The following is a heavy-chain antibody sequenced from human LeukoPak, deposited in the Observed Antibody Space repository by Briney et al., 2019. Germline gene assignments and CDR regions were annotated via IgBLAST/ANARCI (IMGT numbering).Heavy chain of an antibody. V-gene: IGHV3-23*01. D-gene: IGHD4-17*01. J-gene: IGHJ4*02. CDR2: IRGSDGST. CDR1: GFPFSTYA. Sequence: GGSLRLSCAASGFPFSTYAMSWVRQAPGKGLEWVSSIRGSDGSTYYADSVKGRFAISRDNSKNTLYLQMNSLRAEDTAVYYCAKDVYGDYGGLDYWGQGTLITVSS. CDR3: AKDVYGDYGGLDY.